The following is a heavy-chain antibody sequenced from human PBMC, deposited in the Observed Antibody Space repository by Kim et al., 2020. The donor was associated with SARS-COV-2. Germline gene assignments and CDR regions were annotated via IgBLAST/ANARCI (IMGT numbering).Heavy chain of an antibody. J-gene: IGHJ4*02. D-gene: IGHD5-18*01. V-gene: IGHV1-69*01. CDR3: ARSTTAMVMLYYFDY. Sequence: HKFQGRVTITADESTSTAYMELSSLRSEDTAVYYCARSTTAMVMLYYFDYWGQGTLVTVSS.